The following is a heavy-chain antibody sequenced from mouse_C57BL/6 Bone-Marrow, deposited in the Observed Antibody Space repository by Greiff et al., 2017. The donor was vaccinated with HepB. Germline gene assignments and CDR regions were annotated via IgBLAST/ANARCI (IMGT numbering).Heavy chain of an antibody. J-gene: IGHJ3*01. CDR2: INPNNGGT. CDR1: GYTFTDYN. D-gene: IGHD1-3*01. Sequence: VQLQQSGPELVKPGASVKMSCKASGYTFTDYNMHWVKQSHGKSLEWIGYINPNNGGTSYNQKFKGKATLTVNKSSSTAYMELRSLTSEDSAVYYCARAATSVYAWFAYWGQGTLVTVSA. CDR3: ARAATSVYAWFAY. V-gene: IGHV1-22*01.